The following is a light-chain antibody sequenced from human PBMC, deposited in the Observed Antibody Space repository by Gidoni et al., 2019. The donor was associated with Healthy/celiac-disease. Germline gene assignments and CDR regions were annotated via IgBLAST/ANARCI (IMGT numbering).Light chain of an antibody. J-gene: IGKJ4*01. V-gene: IGKV3-20*01. CDR1: QSVSSSY. CDR2: GAS. CDR3: QQYGSSGLT. Sequence: EIVLTQSPGTLSLSPGERATLSCRASQSVSSSYLAWYQQKPGQAPRLLIYGASSRATGIPDRFSSSGSGTDFTLTISRLEPEDFAVYYCQQYGSSGLTFGGXTKLEFK.